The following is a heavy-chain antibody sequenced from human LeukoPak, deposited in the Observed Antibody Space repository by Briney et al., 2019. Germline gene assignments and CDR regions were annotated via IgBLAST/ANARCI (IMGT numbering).Heavy chain of an antibody. CDR1: GGSISSYY. J-gene: IGHJ6*02. CDR2: IYYSGSTT. D-gene: IGHD5-18*01. V-gene: IGHV4-59*01. CDR3: ARGLGYSYGLYGMDG. Sequence: SETLSLTCNVSGGSISSYYWSWIRQSPGKGLEWIGYIYYSGSTTNYNPSLKSRVTISVDTSRNQFFLNLSSVIAADTAVYYCARGLGYSYGLYGMDGWGQGTTVTVSS.